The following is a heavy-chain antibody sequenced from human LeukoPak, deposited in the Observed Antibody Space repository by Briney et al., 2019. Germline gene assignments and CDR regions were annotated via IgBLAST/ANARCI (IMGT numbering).Heavy chain of an antibody. CDR3: ARAGNDYGDWRSGWFDP. CDR1: GGSISSGGYY. CDR2: IYYSGST. D-gene: IGHD4-17*01. V-gene: IGHV4-31*03. J-gene: IGHJ5*02. Sequence: PSQTLSLTCTVSGGSISSGGYYWSWIRQHPGKGLEWIGYIYYSGSTYYNPSLKSRVTISVDTSKNQFSLKLSSVTAADTAVYYCARAGNDYGDWRSGWFDPWGQGTLVTVPS.